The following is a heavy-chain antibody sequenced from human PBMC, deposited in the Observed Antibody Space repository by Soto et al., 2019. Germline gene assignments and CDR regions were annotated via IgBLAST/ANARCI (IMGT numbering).Heavy chain of an antibody. CDR3: ARARDSAFDI. Sequence: GGFLTLFSPASGFPVTCWARMWVRQAPGKGLEWVANIKQDGSEKYYVDSVKGRFTISRDNAKNSLYLQMNSLRAEDTAVYYCARARDSAFDIWGQGTMVTVSS. V-gene: IGHV3-7*01. J-gene: IGHJ3*02. CDR1: GFPVTCWA. CDR2: IKQDGSEK.